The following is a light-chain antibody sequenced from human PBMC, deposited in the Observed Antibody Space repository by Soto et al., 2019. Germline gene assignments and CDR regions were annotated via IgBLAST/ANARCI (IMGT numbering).Light chain of an antibody. CDR3: QHFGGTTFT. CDR2: GAS. Sequence: EIVLTQSPGTLSLSPGEGATLSCRASQSVSSSYIAWYQQRPGQTPSLLIYGASTRATGIPDRFSGSGSGTHLTLTISRLEPGDFAVYYCQHFGGTTFTFGQGTRLEMK. J-gene: IGKJ5*01. V-gene: IGKV3-20*01. CDR1: QSVSSSY.